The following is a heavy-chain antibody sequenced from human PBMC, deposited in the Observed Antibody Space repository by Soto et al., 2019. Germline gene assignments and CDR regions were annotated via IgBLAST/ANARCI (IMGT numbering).Heavy chain of an antibody. CDR1: GGTFNNYV. D-gene: IGHD2-21*01. V-gene: IGHV1-69*06. Sequence: QVPLVQSGAEVKKPGSSVKVSCRASGGTFNNYVINWVRQAPGQGLEWMAGIIPIFGTPNYAQKFQGRVTITADKSTSTAYMELNSLRSEDTAVYYCAGRCDGTNGLAHFDYWGQGTLVTVAS. CDR3: AGRCDGTNGLAHFDY. CDR2: IIPIFGTP. J-gene: IGHJ4*02.